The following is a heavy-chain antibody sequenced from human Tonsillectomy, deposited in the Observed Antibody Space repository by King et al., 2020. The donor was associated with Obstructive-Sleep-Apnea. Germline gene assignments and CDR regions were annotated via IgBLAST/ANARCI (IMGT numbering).Heavy chain of an antibody. V-gene: IGHV3-21*01. D-gene: IGHD3-10*01. Sequence: EVQLVESGGGLVKPGGSLRLSCAASGFTFSSYSMNWVRQAPGKGLEWVSSIISSSIYIYYADSVKGRFTISRENAKNSLYLQMKILIAEDTAVYYCARVGTMVRGEMDVWGQGTTVTVSS. CDR1: GFTFSSYS. J-gene: IGHJ6*02. CDR2: IISSSIYI. CDR3: ARVGTMVRGEMDV.